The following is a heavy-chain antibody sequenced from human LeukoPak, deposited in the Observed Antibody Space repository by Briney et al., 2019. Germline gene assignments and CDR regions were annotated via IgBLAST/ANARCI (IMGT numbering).Heavy chain of an antibody. Sequence: GASVKVSCKASGYTFTGYYMHWVRQAPGQGLEWMGWINPNSGGTNYAQKFQGRVTMTRDTSISTAYMELSRLRSDDTAVYYCARYGDYGWKRYWFDPWGQGTLVTVSS. CDR2: INPNSGGT. CDR1: GYTFTGYY. D-gene: IGHD4-17*01. V-gene: IGHV1-2*02. CDR3: ARYGDYGWKRYWFDP. J-gene: IGHJ5*02.